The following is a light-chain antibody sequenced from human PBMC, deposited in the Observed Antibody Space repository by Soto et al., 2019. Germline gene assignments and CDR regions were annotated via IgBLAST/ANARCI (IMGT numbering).Light chain of an antibody. CDR3: QQYKSLYT. J-gene: IGKJ2*01. CDR1: QSISSW. CDR2: KAS. Sequence: DIQMTQSPSTLSASVGDRVTITCRASQSISSWLAWYQQKPGKAPKLLIYKASSLESGVPSRFSGSGSGTESTLTISSLQPDDFATYYCQQYKSLYTFGQGTKLEIK. V-gene: IGKV1-5*03.